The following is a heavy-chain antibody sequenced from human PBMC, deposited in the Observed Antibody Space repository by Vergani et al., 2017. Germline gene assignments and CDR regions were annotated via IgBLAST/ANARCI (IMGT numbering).Heavy chain of an antibody. V-gene: IGHV4-61*02. Sequence: QVQLQESGPGLVKPSQTLSLTCTVSGGSISSGSYYWSWIRQPAGKGLEWIGRIYTSGSTNYNPSLTSRVTISVDTSKNQFSLKLSSVTAADTAVYYCARDRAAFYYYGMDVWGQGTTVTVSS. D-gene: IGHD6-25*01. CDR3: ARDRAAFYYYGMDV. CDR2: IYTSGST. CDR1: GGSISSGSYY. J-gene: IGHJ6*02.